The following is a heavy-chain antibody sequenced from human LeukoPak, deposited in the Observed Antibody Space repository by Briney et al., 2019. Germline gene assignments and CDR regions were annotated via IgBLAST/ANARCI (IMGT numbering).Heavy chain of an antibody. D-gene: IGHD6-19*01. J-gene: IGHJ4*02. CDR1: GGSISSSSYY. Sequence: SETLSLTCTVSGGSISSSSYYWGWIRQPPGKGLEWIGSIYYSGSTYYNPSLKSRVTISVDTSKNQFSLKLSSVTAADTAVYYCARVPLHYSSGWNFDYWGQGTLVTVSS. CDR3: ARVPLHYSSGWNFDY. V-gene: IGHV4-39*07. CDR2: IYYSGST.